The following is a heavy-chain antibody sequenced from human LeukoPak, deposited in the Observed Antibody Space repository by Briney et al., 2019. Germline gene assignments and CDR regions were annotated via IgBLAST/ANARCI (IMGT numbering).Heavy chain of an antibody. CDR3: ARETIWFGELLFDY. CDR1: GFTFSSYW. Sequence: PGGSLRLSCAASGFTFSSYWMSWVRQAPGKGLECVANIKQDGSEKYYVDSVKGRFTISRDNAKNALYLQMNSLRAEDTAVYYCARETIWFGELLFDYWGQGTLVTVSS. V-gene: IGHV3-7*01. J-gene: IGHJ4*02. CDR2: IKQDGSEK. D-gene: IGHD3-10*01.